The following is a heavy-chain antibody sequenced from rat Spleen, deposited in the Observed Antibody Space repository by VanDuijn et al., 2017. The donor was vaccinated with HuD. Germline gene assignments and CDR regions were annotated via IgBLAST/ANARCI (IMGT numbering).Heavy chain of an antibody. CDR3: ATGGDNKYRFAY. CDR2: INKDSYTI. D-gene: IGHD1-10*01. CDR1: GFNFNDYW. V-gene: IGHV4-2*01. Sequence: EVKLVESGGGLVQPGRSLKLSCAASGFNFNDYWMGWVRQAPGKGLEWIGEINKDSYTINYTPSLKDKFTISRNNAKSTLYLEMDSLRSEDTATYYCATGGDNKYRFAYWGQGTLVTVSS. J-gene: IGHJ3*01.